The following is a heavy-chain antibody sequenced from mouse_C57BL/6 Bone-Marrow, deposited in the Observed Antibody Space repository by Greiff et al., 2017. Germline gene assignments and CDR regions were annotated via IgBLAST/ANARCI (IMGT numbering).Heavy chain of an antibody. J-gene: IGHJ4*01. V-gene: IGHV1-15*01. Sequence: QVQLQQSGAELVRPGASVTLSCKASGYTFTDYEMHWVKQTPVHGLEWIGAIDPETGGTAYNQKFKGKAILTADKSYSTAYMELRSLTSEDSAVYYGTRDGGLLRIYYAMDYWVQGTSVTVSS. CDR2: IDPETGGT. CDR3: TRDGGLLRIYYAMDY. CDR1: GYTFTDYE.